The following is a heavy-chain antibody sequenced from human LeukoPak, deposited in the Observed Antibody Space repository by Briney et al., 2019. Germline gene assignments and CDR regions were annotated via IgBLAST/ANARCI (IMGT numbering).Heavy chain of an antibody. CDR2: IYYSGST. D-gene: IGHD2-2*01. V-gene: IGHV4-59*08. CDR3: AGLRYCSSTSCYESYWFDP. CDR1: GGSISSYY. J-gene: IGHJ5*02. Sequence: SETLSLTCTVSGGSISSYYWSWIRQPPGKGLEWIGYIYYSGSTNYNPSLKSRVTISVDTSKNQFSLKLSSVTAADTAVYYCAGLRYCSSTSCYESYWFDPWGQGTLVTVSS.